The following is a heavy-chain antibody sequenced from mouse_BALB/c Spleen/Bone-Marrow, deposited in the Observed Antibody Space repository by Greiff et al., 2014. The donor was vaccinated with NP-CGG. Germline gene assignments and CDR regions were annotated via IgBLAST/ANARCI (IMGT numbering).Heavy chain of an antibody. CDR1: GFNIKDTY. CDR2: IDPANGNT. V-gene: IGHV14-3*02. J-gene: IGHJ3*01. Sequence: EVQLQESGAELVKPGASDELSCTASGFNIKDTYMHWVKQRPEQGLEWIGRIDPANGNTKYDPKFQGKATITADTSSNTAYLQLSSLTSEDTAVYYCAAYYRYLAWFAYWGQGTLVTVSA. CDR3: AAYYRYLAWFAY. D-gene: IGHD2-14*01.